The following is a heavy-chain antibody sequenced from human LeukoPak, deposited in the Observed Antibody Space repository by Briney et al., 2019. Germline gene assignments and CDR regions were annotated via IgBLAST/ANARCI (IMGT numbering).Heavy chain of an antibody. V-gene: IGHV4-39*01. J-gene: IGHJ4*02. Sequence: SETLSLTCTVSGGSIGSSSCYWGWIRQPPGKGLAWIGSIYYSGSTYYNPSLKSRVTISVDTSKNQFSLKLSSVTAADTAVYYCASLRERSYYARGFDYWGQGTLVTVSS. CDR3: ASLRERSYYARGFDY. CDR2: IYYSGST. CDR1: GGSIGSSSCY. D-gene: IGHD1-26*01.